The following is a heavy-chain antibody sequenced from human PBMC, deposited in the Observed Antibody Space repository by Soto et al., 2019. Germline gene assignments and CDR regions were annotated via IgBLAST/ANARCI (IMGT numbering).Heavy chain of an antibody. V-gene: IGHV3-30-3*01. D-gene: IGHD6-19*01. J-gene: IGHJ3*01. CDR3: TRDWSAVIGTPFYL. CDR2: SSYDGDTK. CDR1: GCTFSAFD. Sequence: QLQLVESGGGVVQPEKSLRLSCEASGCTFSAFDMHWVRQSPGKGLEWVATSSYDGDTKYYANSVKGRFTIARYNSRNTLDLHMNSLRAEDTAMYYCTRDWSAVIGTPFYLWGQGTMVVVSS.